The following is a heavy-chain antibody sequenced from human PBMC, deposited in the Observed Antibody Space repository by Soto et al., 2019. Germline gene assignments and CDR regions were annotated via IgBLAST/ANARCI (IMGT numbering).Heavy chain of an antibody. CDR2: IGGSGGNR. CDR3: ARVASDYVNSVDH. V-gene: IGHV3-23*01. CDR1: GFTFNAYA. D-gene: IGHD4-4*01. Sequence: DVQLLESGGGLVQPGGSLRLSCPASGFTFNAYAMTWVRQAPGKGLEWVSAIGGSGGNRYYAGSVRGRFTISRDNSKDTVHLHTNSLRVEDTAVYYCARVASDYVNSVDHWGQGILVSVSS. J-gene: IGHJ4*02.